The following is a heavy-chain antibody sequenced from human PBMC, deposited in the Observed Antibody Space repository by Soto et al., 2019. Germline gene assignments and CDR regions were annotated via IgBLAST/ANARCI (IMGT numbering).Heavy chain of an antibody. CDR2: ISGSGDTK. D-gene: IGHD2-8*01. J-gene: IGHJ4*02. V-gene: IGHV3-48*02. CDR1: GFTFSSCS. CDR3: PKYCSSDVCFDY. Sequence: AGGSLRLSCASSGFTFSSCSMNWVRQAPGKGLEWVSFISGSGDTKYYADSVKGRFTISRDNAKNSLYLQMSSLRDEDTAVYYCPKYCSSDVCFDYWGQGTLVTVSS.